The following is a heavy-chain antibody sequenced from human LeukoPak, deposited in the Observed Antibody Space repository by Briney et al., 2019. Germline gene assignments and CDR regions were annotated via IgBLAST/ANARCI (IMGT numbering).Heavy chain of an antibody. J-gene: IGHJ6*02. Sequence: PSQTLSLTCTVSGGSISSGSYYWSWIRQPAGKGLEWIGRIYTSGSTNYNPSLKSRVTISVDTSKNQFPLKLSSVTAADTAVYYCARYYYGMDVWGQGTTVTVSS. V-gene: IGHV4-61*02. CDR1: GGSISSGSYY. CDR3: ARYYYGMDV. CDR2: IYTSGST.